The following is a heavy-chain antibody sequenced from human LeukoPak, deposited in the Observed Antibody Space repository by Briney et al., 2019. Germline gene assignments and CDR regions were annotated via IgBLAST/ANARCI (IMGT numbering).Heavy chain of an antibody. D-gene: IGHD6-6*01. CDR1: GGTFSRYT. V-gene: IGHV1-69*13. CDR3: ARGKLGYSYYFDY. CDR2: IIPIFGTA. J-gene: IGHJ4*02. Sequence: SVKVSCKASGGTFSRYTISWVRQAPGQGLEWMGGIIPIFGTANYAQKFQGTVTITADESTSTAYMELSSLRSEDTAVYYCARGKLGYSYYFDYWGQGTLVTVSS.